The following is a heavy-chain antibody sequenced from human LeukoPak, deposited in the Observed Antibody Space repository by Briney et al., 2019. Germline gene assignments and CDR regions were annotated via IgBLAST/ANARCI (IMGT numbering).Heavy chain of an antibody. J-gene: IGHJ4*02. CDR3: ARARGTVDGSSGSYRLFDY. Sequence: PSETLSLTCTVSGGSISSYYWSWIRQPPGKGLEWVGYIYYSGSTNYNPFLKSRVTISVDTSKNQFSLTLSSVTAADTAVYYCARARGTVDGSSGSYRLFDYWGQGTLVTVSS. CDR2: IYYSGST. D-gene: IGHD3-10*01. CDR1: GGSISSYY. V-gene: IGHV4-59*01.